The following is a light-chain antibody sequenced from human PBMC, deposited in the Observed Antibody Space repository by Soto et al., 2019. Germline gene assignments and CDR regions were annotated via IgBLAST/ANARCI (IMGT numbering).Light chain of an antibody. J-gene: IGLJ1*01. CDR3: AAWDDSLNGRV. CDR1: NSNIGSNP. CDR2: SNN. V-gene: IGLV1-44*01. Sequence: QLVLTQPPSASGTPGQRVTISCSGSNSNIGSNPVNWYQQLPGTAPKVLIYSNNQRPSGVPDRFSGSRSGTSASLAISGLQSEDEADYFCAAWDDSLNGRVFGTGTKVTVL.